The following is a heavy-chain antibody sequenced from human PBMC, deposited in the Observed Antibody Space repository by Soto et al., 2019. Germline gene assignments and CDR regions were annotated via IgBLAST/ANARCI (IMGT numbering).Heavy chain of an antibody. J-gene: IGHJ4*02. Sequence: SETLSLTCTVSGGSISSGGYYWSWIRQHPGKGLEWIGYIYDSGGTYYNPSLKSRVTISVDTSKNQFSLKLSSVTAADTAVYYCERVDSSGSFDYWGQGTLVTVSS. CDR1: GGSISSGGYY. CDR2: IYDSGGT. D-gene: IGHD6-6*01. CDR3: ERVDSSGSFDY. V-gene: IGHV4-31*03.